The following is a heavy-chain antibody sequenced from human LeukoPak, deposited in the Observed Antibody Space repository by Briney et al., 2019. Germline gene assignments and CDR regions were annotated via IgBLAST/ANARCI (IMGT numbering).Heavy chain of an antibody. CDR1: GGSITTYY. CDR3: ARTTEGGYTYGYFYYYYMDV. J-gene: IGHJ6*03. D-gene: IGHD5-18*01. CDR2: IHYSGST. V-gene: IGHV4-59*01. Sequence: SETLSLTCTVSGGSITTYYWSWIRQPPGKGLEWIGYIHYSGSTNYNPSLKSRVTVSVDTSKNQFSLKLSSVTAADTAVYYCARTTEGGYTYGYFYYYYMDVWGKGTTVTISS.